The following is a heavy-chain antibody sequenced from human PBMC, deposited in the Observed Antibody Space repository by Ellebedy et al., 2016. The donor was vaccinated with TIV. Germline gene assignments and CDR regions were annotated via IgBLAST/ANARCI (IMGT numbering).Heavy chain of an antibody. D-gene: IGHD3-3*01. CDR3: ARDGGFWSGYPTGYMDV. CDR2: IYHSGST. Sequence: SETLSLXCTVSGGSISSYYWSWIRQPPGKGLEWIGYIYHSGSTYYNPSLKSRVTISVDTSKNQFSLKLSSVTAADTAVYYCARDGGFWSGYPTGYMDVWGKGTTVTVSS. J-gene: IGHJ6*03. V-gene: IGHV4-59*06. CDR1: GGSISSYY.